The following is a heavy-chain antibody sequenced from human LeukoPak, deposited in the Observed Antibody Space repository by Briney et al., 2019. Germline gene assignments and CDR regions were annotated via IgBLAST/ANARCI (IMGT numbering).Heavy chain of an antibody. CDR2: INPNSGGT. J-gene: IGHJ4*02. CDR1: GYTFTDYY. CDR3: ARTLYIAAAPGGFDY. D-gene: IGHD6-13*01. Sequence: ASVKVSCKASGYTFTDYYIHWVRQAPGQGLEWMGWINPNSGGTNYAQKFQGRVTMTRDTSTGTVYMELSRLRSDDTAVYYCARTLYIAAAPGGFDYWGQGTLVTVSS. V-gene: IGHV1-2*02.